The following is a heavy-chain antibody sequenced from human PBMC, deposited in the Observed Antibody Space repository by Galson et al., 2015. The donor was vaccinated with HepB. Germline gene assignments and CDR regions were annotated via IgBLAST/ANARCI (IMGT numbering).Heavy chain of an antibody. D-gene: IGHD6-13*01. V-gene: IGHV3-33*01. J-gene: IGHJ6*02. CDR2: IWYDGSNK. CDR1: GFTFSSYG. Sequence: SLRLSCAASGFTFSSYGMHWVRQAPGKGLEWVAVIWYDGSNKYYADSVKGRFTISRDNSKNTLYLQMNSLRAEDTAVYYCAREGSSSWSLLSYYGMDVWGQGTTVTVSS. CDR3: AREGSSSWSLLSYYGMDV.